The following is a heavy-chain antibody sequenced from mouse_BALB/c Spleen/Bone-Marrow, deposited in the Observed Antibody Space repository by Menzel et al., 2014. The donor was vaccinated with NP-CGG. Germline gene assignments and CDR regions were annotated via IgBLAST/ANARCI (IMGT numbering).Heavy chain of an antibody. Sequence: EVHLVESGGGLVQPGGSLKLSCAASGFDSSGYWMSWVRPAPGKGLEWIGEINPDSSTINYTPSLKDKFIISRDNAKNTLYLQMSKVRSEDTALYYCARLGYYGTMDYWGQGTSVTVSS. D-gene: IGHD1-1*01. V-gene: IGHV4-1*02. CDR3: ARLGYYGTMDY. CDR1: GFDSSGYW. J-gene: IGHJ4*01. CDR2: INPDSSTI.